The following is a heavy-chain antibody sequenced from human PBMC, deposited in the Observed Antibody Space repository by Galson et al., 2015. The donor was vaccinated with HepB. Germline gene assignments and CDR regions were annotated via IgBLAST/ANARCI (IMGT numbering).Heavy chain of an antibody. CDR3: VKGRYGEPPGCFDY. V-gene: IGHV3-64D*06. Sequence: SLRLSCAASGFTFSSYSMHWVRQAPGKGLEDVSAISSNGGSTDYADSVKGRFTISRDNSKNTLYLQMSSLRAEDTAVYYCVKGRYGEPPGCFDYWGQGTRVTVSS. CDR1: GFTFSSYS. CDR2: ISSNGGST. D-gene: IGHD4-17*01. J-gene: IGHJ4*02.